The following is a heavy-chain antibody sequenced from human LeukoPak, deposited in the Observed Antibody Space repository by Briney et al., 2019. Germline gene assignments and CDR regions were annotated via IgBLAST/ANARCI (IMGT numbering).Heavy chain of an antibody. J-gene: IGHJ4*02. D-gene: IGHD6-19*01. CDR2: IKQGGRDK. CDR3: ARVTAVAGFDC. Sequence: GGSLRLSCAVSGFTIRNYWMAWVRQAPGKGREWVADIKQGGRDKYYVDSVKGRFTISKDNAKNSLYLQMNSLRPEDTAVYYCARVTAVAGFDCWGQGTLVTVSS. V-gene: IGHV3-7*03. CDR1: GFTIRNYW.